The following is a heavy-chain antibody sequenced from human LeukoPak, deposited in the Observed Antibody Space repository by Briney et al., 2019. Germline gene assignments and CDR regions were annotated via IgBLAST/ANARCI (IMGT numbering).Heavy chain of an antibody. CDR2: IIPIFGTA. D-gene: IGHD6-6*01. Sequence: SVKVSCKASGGTFSSYAISWVRQAPGQGLEWMGGIIPIFGTANYAQKFQGRVTITADESTSTAYMELSSLRSGDTAVYYCARLAAHGAGLYYYYYMDVWGKGTTVTVSS. CDR1: GGTFSSYA. V-gene: IGHV1-69*13. CDR3: ARLAAHGAGLYYYYYMDV. J-gene: IGHJ6*03.